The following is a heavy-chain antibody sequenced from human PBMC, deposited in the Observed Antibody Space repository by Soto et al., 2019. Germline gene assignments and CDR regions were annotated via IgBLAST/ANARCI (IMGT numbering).Heavy chain of an antibody. CDR2: IYYSGST. CDR3: ARDFLVSSGWYRGGMDV. D-gene: IGHD6-19*01. CDR1: GGSISSGGYY. Sequence: SETLSLTCTVSGGSISSGGYYWSWIRQHPGKGLEWIGYIYYSGSTYYDPSLKSRVTISVDTSKNQFSLKLSSVTAADTAVYYCARDFLVSSGWYRGGMDVWGQGTTVTVSS. V-gene: IGHV4-31*03. J-gene: IGHJ6*02.